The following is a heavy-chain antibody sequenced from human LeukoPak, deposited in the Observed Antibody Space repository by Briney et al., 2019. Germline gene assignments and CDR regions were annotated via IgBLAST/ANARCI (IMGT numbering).Heavy chain of an antibody. D-gene: IGHD6-13*01. Sequence: PGGSLRLSCAASGFTFDDYGTSWVRQAPGKGLEWVSGINWNGGSTGYADSVKGRFTISRDNAKNSLYLQMNSLRAEDTALYYCARETPHSSSWFAPYYYYYYMDVWGKGTTVTVSS. J-gene: IGHJ6*03. V-gene: IGHV3-20*04. CDR3: ARETPHSSSWFAPYYYYYYMDV. CDR2: INWNGGST. CDR1: GFTFDDYG.